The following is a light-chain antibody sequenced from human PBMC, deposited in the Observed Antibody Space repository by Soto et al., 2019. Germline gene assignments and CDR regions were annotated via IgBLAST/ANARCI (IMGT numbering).Light chain of an antibody. CDR3: QQYEGWPRT. J-gene: IGKJ2*01. CDR1: QGISSY. V-gene: IGKV1-9*01. Sequence: DIQLTQSPSFLSASVGDRVTITCRASQGISSYLAWYQQKPGKAPKLLIYAASTLQSGVPSRFSGSGSGTEFTLTISRLQPEDFATYYCQQYEGWPRTFGLGTKVEIQ. CDR2: AAS.